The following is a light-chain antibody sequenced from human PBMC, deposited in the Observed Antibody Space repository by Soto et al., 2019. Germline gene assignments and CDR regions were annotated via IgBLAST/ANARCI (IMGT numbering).Light chain of an antibody. CDR2: NAS. V-gene: IGKV1-5*03. Sequence: DIQMTQSPSTLSASVGDRVTITCRASQSISSWLAWYQQKPGKDPKLLIYNASSLESGVPSRFSGSGSGTEFTLTISSLQPDDFATYYCQLYNSYSTWTFGQGTKVEIK. J-gene: IGKJ1*01. CDR3: QLYNSYSTWT. CDR1: QSISSW.